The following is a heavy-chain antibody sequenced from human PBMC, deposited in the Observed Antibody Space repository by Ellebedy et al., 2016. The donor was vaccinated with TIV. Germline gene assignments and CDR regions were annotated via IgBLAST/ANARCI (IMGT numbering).Heavy chain of an antibody. CDR1: GFTFSSYS. D-gene: IGHD5-18*01. J-gene: IGHJ4*02. CDR2: ISSSSSYI. CDR3: ARDRRGYSYGYELDY. V-gene: IGHV3-21*01. Sequence: PGGSLRLSCAASGFTFSSYSMNWVRQAPGKGLEWVSSISSSSSYIYYADSVKGRFTISRDNAKNSLYLQMNSLRAEDTAVYYCARDRRGYSYGYELDYWGQGTLVTVSS.